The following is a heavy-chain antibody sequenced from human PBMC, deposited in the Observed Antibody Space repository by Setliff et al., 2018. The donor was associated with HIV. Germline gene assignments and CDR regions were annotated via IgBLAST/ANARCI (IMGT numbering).Heavy chain of an antibody. CDR1: GFNVTDNY. V-gene: IGHV3-53*01. CDR2: LHRDGGT. J-gene: IGHJ4*02. D-gene: IGHD3-16*01. Sequence: GGSLRLSCAVSGFNVTDNYMTWVRQAPGKGLEWVSILHRDGGTYSADSVKGRFTISRDNAKKSMYLQMNSLRAEDTAVYYCASLWVTPPHGFWGQGTLVTVSS. CDR3: ASLWVTPPHGF.